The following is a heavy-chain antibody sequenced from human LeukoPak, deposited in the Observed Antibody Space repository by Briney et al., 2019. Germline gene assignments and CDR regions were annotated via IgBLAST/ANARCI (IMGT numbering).Heavy chain of an antibody. Sequence: ASVKVSCKASGYTFTSYGISWVRQAPGQGLEWVGWISAYNGNTNYPQKLQGTVTMTTDTSTSTAYMELRSLRSDDTAVYYCARMEYYYDSSGYYYAGAFDIWGQGTMVTVSS. J-gene: IGHJ3*02. CDR1: GYTFTSYG. CDR3: ARMEYYYDSSGYYYAGAFDI. V-gene: IGHV1-18*01. CDR2: ISAYNGNT. D-gene: IGHD3-22*01.